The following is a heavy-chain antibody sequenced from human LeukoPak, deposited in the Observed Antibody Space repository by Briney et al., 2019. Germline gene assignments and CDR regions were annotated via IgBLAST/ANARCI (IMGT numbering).Heavy chain of an antibody. D-gene: IGHD3-10*01. CDR3: ARGSREVRGVTWALFDY. CDR2: IYYSGST. CDR1: GXSISSYY. Sequence: SETLSLTWTVSGXSISSYYGSWIRQPPGKGLEWIGYIYYSGSTNYNPSLKSRVTISVDTSKNQFSLKLSSVTAADTAVYYCARGSREVRGVTWALFDYWGQGTLVTVSS. V-gene: IGHV4-59*01. J-gene: IGHJ4*02.